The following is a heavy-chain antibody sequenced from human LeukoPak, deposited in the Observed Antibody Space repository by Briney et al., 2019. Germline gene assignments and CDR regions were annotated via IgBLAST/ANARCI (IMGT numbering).Heavy chain of an antibody. Sequence: ASVTVSCKASGYTFTSYYMHWVRQAPGQGLEWMGIINPSGGSTSYAQKFQGRVTMTRDTSTSTVYMELGRLTSDDTAIYYCASGGSAGDYYYYMNVWGKGTTVTVSS. J-gene: IGHJ6*03. D-gene: IGHD1-26*01. V-gene: IGHV1-46*01. CDR2: INPSGGST. CDR3: ASGGSAGDYYYYMNV. CDR1: GYTFTSYY.